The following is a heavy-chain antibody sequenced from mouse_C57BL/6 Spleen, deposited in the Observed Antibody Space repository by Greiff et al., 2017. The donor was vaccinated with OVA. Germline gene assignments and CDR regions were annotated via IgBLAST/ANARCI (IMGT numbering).Heavy chain of an antibody. Sequence: QVQLQQSGAELVRPGASVTLSCKASGYTFTDYEMHWVKQTPVHGLEWIGAIDPETGGTAYNQKFKGKAILTADKSSSTAYMELRSLTSEDSAVYYCTRWGTYWYFDVWGTGTTVTVSS. J-gene: IGHJ1*03. CDR3: TRWGTYWYFDV. CDR2: IDPETGGT. V-gene: IGHV1-15*01. CDR1: GYTFTDYE.